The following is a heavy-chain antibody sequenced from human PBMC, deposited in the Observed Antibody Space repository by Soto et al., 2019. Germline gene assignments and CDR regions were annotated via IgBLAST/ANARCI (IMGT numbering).Heavy chain of an antibody. CDR2: VFHSGYT. Sequence: QLQLQESGPGLVKPSETLSLTCTVSGDSVASSYYWGWIRQPPGKGLEWIGSVFHSGYTYYNPSLKSRVTVSIETSEKQFSLKLSSVTAADTAVYYCARHSYHYVFDSWGQGTLVTVSS. CDR3: ARHSYHYVFDS. D-gene: IGHD3-22*01. J-gene: IGHJ4*02. CDR1: GDSVASSYY. V-gene: IGHV4-39*01.